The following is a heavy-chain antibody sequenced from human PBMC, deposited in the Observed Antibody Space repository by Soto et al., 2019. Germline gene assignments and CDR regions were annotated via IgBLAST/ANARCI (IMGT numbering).Heavy chain of an antibody. V-gene: IGHV3-33*01. CDR3: ARDPCYWSGGSCLPPSGVDV. D-gene: IGHD2-15*01. CDR1: GFTFSSYG. J-gene: IGHJ6*02. CDR2: IWYDGSNK. Sequence: QVQLVESGGGVVQPGRSLRLSCAASGFTFSSYGMHWVRQAPGKGLEWVAVIWYDGSNKYYADSVKGRFTISRDNSKNTLYLKMNSLLDENTAVYYCARDPCYWSGGSCLPPSGVDVWGQGTTVTVSS.